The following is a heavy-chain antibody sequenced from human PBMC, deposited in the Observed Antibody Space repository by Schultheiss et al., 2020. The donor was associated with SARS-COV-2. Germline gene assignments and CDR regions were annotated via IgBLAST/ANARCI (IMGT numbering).Heavy chain of an antibody. V-gene: IGHV3-64*04. CDR1: GFTFSSYA. CDR3: ARDWANTPSDY. J-gene: IGHJ4*02. D-gene: IGHD2-2*02. Sequence: GGSLRLSCSASGFTFSSYAMHWVRQAPGKGLEYVSAISSNGGSTYYADSVKGRFTISRDNSKNSLFLQANSLRAEDTAVYYCARDWANTPSDYWGQGTLVTVSS. CDR2: ISSNGGST.